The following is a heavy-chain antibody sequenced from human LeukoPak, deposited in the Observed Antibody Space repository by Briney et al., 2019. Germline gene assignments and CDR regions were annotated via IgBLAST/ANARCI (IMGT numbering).Heavy chain of an antibody. Sequence: TPSETLSLTCTVSGGSISSSIYYWGWIRQPPGKGLEWIGSIYYSGSTYYNPSLKSRVTISVDTSKNQFSLKLSSVTAADTAVYYCARHGTMAYYFDYWGQGTLVTVSS. D-gene: IGHD4/OR15-4a*01. CDR3: ARHGTMAYYFDY. CDR1: GGSISSSIYY. CDR2: IYYSGST. V-gene: IGHV4-39*01. J-gene: IGHJ4*02.